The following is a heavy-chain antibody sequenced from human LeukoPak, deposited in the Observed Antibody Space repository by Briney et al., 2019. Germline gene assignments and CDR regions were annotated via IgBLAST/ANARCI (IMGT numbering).Heavy chain of an antibody. CDR3: ARAVVVVAATAYYYGMDV. D-gene: IGHD2-15*01. Sequence: GGSLRPSCAASGFTFSSYSMNWVRQAPGKGLEWVSSISSSSSYIYYADSVKGRFTISRDNAKNSLYLQMNSLRAEDTAVYYCARAVVVVAATAYYYGMDVWGQGTTVTVSS. J-gene: IGHJ6*02. CDR1: GFTFSSYS. CDR2: ISSSSSYI. V-gene: IGHV3-21*01.